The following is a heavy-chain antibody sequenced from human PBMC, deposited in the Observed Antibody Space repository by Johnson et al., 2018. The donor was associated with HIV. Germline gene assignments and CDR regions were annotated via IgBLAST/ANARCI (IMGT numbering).Heavy chain of an antibody. Sequence: QVQLVESGGGLVQPGGSLRLSCAASGFTFSSYGMHWVRQAPGKGLEWVAFTRYDGSNKYYADSVKGRFTISRDNSKNTLYLQMNSLRAEDTAVYYCAKSIAAAGTNAFDIWGQGTMVTVSS. CDR2: TRYDGSNK. D-gene: IGHD6-13*01. CDR1: GFTFSSYG. V-gene: IGHV3-30*02. CDR3: AKSIAAAGTNAFDI. J-gene: IGHJ3*02.